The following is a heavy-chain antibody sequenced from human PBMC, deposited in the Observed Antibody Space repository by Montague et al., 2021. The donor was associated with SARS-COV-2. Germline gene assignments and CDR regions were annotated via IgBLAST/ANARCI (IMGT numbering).Heavy chain of an antibody. V-gene: IGHV4-61*02. CDR3: ARDRRGMAMAGRAYDYYYMDV. D-gene: IGHD6-19*01. Sequence: TLSLTSTVSGGSISSGSYYWSWIRQPAGKGLEWIGRIYTSGSTNYNPSLKSRVTIILDTSKQQFSLELTSVTAADTAVYYCARDRRGMAMAGRAYDYYYMDVWGKGTTVTVSS. CDR2: IYTSGST. CDR1: GGSISSGSYY. J-gene: IGHJ6*03.